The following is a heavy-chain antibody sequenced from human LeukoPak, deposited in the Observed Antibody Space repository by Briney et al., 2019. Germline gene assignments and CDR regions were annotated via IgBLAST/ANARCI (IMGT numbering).Heavy chain of an antibody. V-gene: IGHV4-4*07. CDR2: IYTSGST. J-gene: IGHJ2*01. CDR3: ARARWGASGSYWYFDL. CDR1: GGSISSYY. Sequence: SSETLSLTCTVSGGSISSYYWSWIRQPAGKGLEWIGRIYTSGSTNYNPSLKSRVTMSVDTSKSQFSLKLCSVTAADTAVYYCARARWGASGSYWYFDLWGRGTLVTVSS. D-gene: IGHD1-26*01.